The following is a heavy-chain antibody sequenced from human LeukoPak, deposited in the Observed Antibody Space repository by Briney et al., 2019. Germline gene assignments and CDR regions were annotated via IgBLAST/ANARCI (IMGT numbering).Heavy chain of an antibody. V-gene: IGHV3-7*01. CDR1: GFTFSSQW. J-gene: IGHJ4*02. Sequence: PGGSLRLSCAASGFTFSSQWMSWVRQAPGKGLEWVANIKQDGNEKYHVDSVKGRFTIYRDNSKNTLYLQMNSVRAEDTAVYYCAKGDYYDTSGYRDWGQGTLVTVSS. D-gene: IGHD3-22*01. CDR3: AKGDYYDTSGYRD. CDR2: IKQDGNEK.